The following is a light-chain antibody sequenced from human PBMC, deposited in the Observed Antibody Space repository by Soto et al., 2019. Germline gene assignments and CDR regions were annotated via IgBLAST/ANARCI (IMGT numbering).Light chain of an antibody. Sequence: QSVLTQPHSVSGAPGQRVTISCTGSSSNIGAGYDVHWYQQRPGTAPKLLIFGNINRPSGVPDRFSGSKSGTSASLAITGLQAEDEGDYYCQSYDSTRSARYVFGTGTKLTVL. CDR1: SSNIGAGYD. V-gene: IGLV1-40*01. J-gene: IGLJ1*01. CDR3: QSYDSTRSARYV. CDR2: GNI.